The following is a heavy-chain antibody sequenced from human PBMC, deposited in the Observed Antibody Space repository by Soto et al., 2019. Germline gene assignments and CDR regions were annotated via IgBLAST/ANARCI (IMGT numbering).Heavy chain of an antibody. CDR1: GGTFSSYT. CDR3: ARDPLYYYDSSGPRGRGWFDP. Sequence: SVKVSCKASGGTFSSYTISWVRQAPGQGLEWMGRIIPILGIANYAQKFQGRVTITADKSTSTAYMELSSLRSEDTAVYYCARDPLYYYDSSGPRGRGWFDPWGQGTLVTVSS. D-gene: IGHD3-22*01. J-gene: IGHJ5*02. V-gene: IGHV1-69*04. CDR2: IIPILGIA.